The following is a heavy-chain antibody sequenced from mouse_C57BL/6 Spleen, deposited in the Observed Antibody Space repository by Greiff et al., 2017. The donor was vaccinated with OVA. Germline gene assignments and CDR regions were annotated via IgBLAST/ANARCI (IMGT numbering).Heavy chain of an antibody. CDR1: GFSLTSYG. CDR2: IWGVGST. J-gene: IGHJ3*01. CDR3: ASDRGDYGFAY. Sequence: QVQLKQSGPGLVAPSQSLSLTCTVSGFSLTSYGVDWVRQSPGKGLEWLGVIWGVGSTNYNSALKSRLSISKDNSKSQVFLKMNSLQTDDTAMYYCASDRGDYGFAYWGQGTLVTVSA. D-gene: IGHD2-4*01. V-gene: IGHV2-6*01.